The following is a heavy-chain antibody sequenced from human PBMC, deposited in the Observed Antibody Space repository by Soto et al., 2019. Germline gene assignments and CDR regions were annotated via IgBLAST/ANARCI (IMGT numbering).Heavy chain of an antibody. D-gene: IGHD5-12*01. CDR2: IIPILGIA. V-gene: IGHV1-69*08. CDR3: SRDPRRYSGYDEGDWYFDR. J-gene: IGHJ2*01. CDR1: GGTFSSYT. Sequence: QVQLVQSGAEVKKPGSSVKVSCKASGGTFSSYTISWVRQAPGQGLEWMGRIIPILGIANYAQKFQGRVTITADKSTSTAYMELNSLRSDDTAVYYCSRDPRRYSGYDEGDWYFDRWGRGTLVTVSS.